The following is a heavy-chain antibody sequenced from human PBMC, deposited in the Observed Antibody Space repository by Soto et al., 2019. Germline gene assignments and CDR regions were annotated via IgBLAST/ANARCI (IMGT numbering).Heavy chain of an antibody. Sequence: GGSLRLSCAASDFTFSNAWINWVRQAPGKGLEWVSSISSSSSYIYYADSVKGRFTISRDNAKNSLYLQMNSLRAEDTAVYYCARVGGRGGYAFDIWGQGTVVTVSS. J-gene: IGHJ3*02. CDR1: DFTFSNAW. D-gene: IGHD6-19*01. CDR3: ARVGGRGGYAFDI. CDR2: ISSSSSYI. V-gene: IGHV3-21*01.